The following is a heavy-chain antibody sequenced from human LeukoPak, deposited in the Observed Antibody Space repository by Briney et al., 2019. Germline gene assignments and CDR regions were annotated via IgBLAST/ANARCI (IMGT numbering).Heavy chain of an antibody. Sequence: PSETLSLTCIVSGGSISSYSWSCIRHPPAQGLEWIGYIYYSGSTNYNPSLKSRVTISVDTSKNQFSLKLSSVTAADTAVYYCARDSSGWYHWFDPWGQGTLVTVSS. CDR2: IYYSGST. CDR3: ARDSSGWYHWFDP. D-gene: IGHD6-19*01. J-gene: IGHJ5*02. V-gene: IGHV4-59*01. CDR1: GGSISSYS.